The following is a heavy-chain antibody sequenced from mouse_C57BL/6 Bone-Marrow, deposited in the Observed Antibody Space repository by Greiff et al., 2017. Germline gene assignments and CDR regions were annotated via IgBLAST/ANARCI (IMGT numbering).Heavy chain of an antibody. CDR3: ARRGYGSSYDYFDV. CDR1: GYAFRSSW. J-gene: IGHJ1*03. Sequence: QVQLQKSGPELVKPGASVKISCKASGYAFRSSWMNWVKQRPGKGLEWIGRIYPGDGDTNYNGKFKGKATLTADKSSSTAYMQLSSLTSEDSAVYFCARRGYGSSYDYFDVWGTGTTVTVSS. V-gene: IGHV1-82*01. CDR2: IYPGDGDT. D-gene: IGHD1-1*01.